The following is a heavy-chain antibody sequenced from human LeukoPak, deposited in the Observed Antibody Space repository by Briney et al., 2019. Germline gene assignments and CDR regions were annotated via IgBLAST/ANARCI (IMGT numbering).Heavy chain of an antibody. Sequence: ASVKVSCKASGYTFTGYYMHWVRQAPGQGLEWMGWINPNSGGTNCAQKFQGRVTMTRDTSISTAYMELSRLRSDDTAVYYCARYYYGSGRVLYYWGQGTLVTVSS. D-gene: IGHD3-10*01. J-gene: IGHJ4*02. V-gene: IGHV1-2*02. CDR2: INPNSGGT. CDR3: ARYYYGSGRVLYY. CDR1: GYTFTGYY.